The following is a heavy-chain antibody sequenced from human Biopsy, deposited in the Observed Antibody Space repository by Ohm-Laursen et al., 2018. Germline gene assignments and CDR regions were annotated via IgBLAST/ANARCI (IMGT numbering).Heavy chain of an antibody. CDR1: GFIFNYG. Sequence: SLRLSCSAPGFIFNYGMHWVRQAPGKGLEWVAVIWYDGSNGNYADSVKGRFTISRDNSKNTLYLQMNSLRAEDTAVYYCARRAVAGTYNWYLDLWGRGTLVTVSS. D-gene: IGHD6-19*01. V-gene: IGHV3-33*01. CDR3: ARRAVAGTYNWYLDL. J-gene: IGHJ2*01. CDR2: IWYDGSNG.